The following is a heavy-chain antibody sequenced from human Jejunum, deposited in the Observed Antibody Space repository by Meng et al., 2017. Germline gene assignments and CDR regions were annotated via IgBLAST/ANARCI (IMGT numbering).Heavy chain of an antibody. CDR2: IGGDNADK. CDR3: AKDREAWNGVWDPFDQ. CDR1: GFTFSNYA. V-gene: IGHV3-23*01. J-gene: IGHJ5*02. D-gene: IGHD1-26*01. Sequence: EVHLLESGGDLVQPGGSLILSFAASGFTFSNYAMSWVRQVPGKGLEWVSGIGGDNADKHYPDSVRGRFTISRDNSKNTLYLEMNNLRVEDTAIYYCAKDREAWNGVWDPFDQWGQGTLVTVSS.